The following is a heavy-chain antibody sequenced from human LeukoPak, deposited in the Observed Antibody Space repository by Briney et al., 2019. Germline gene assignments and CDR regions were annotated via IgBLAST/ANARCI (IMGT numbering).Heavy chain of an antibody. Sequence: GGSLRLSCAASGFTFSSYGMHWVRQAPGKGLEWVAVISYDGSNKYYADSVKGRFTISRDNSKNTLYLQMNSLRAEDAAVYYCAKDRSHYYDSSGYPQGPFDYWGQGTLVTVSS. J-gene: IGHJ4*02. CDR2: ISYDGSNK. V-gene: IGHV3-30*18. CDR3: AKDRSHYYDSSGYPQGPFDY. CDR1: GFTFSSYG. D-gene: IGHD3-22*01.